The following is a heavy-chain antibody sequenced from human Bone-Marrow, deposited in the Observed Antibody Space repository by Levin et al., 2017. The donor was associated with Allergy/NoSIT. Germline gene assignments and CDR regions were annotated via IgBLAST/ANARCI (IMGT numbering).Heavy chain of an antibody. J-gene: IGHJ4*02. CDR3: AGASSSWYTFED. CDR1: GFTFSTYH. CDR2: IESSARIT. D-gene: IGHD6-13*01. Sequence: PGESLKISCAASGFTFSTYHMNWVRQAPGKGLEWVSFIESSARITHYADSVRGRFTISRDNAKNSLSLQMNSLRDEDTAVYYCAGASSSWYTFEDWGQGTLVTVSS. V-gene: IGHV3-48*02.